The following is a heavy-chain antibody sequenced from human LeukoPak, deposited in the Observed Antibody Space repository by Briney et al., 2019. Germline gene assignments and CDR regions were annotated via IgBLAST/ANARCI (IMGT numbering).Heavy chain of an antibody. D-gene: IGHD3-16*02. Sequence: ASVKVSCKASGYTFTSYYMHWVRQAPGQGLEWMGIINPSGGSTNYAQKLQGRVTMTTDTSTSTAYMELRSLRSDDTAVYYCARALSWFDPWGQGTLVTVSS. V-gene: IGHV1-46*01. CDR2: INPSGGST. CDR1: GYTFTSYY. CDR3: ARALSWFDP. J-gene: IGHJ5*02.